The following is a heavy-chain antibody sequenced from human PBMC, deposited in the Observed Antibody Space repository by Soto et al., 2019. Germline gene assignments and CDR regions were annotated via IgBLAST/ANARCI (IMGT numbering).Heavy chain of an antibody. V-gene: IGHV3-30*18. CDR3: AKVSSAYCGGDCYSGPDY. D-gene: IGHD2-21*02. Sequence: GGSLRLSCAASGFTFSSYGMRWVRQAPGKGLEWVAVISYDGSNKYYADSVKGRFTISRDNSKNTLYLQMNSLRAEDTAVYYCAKVSSAYCGGDCYSGPDYWGQGTLVTVSS. CDR2: ISYDGSNK. J-gene: IGHJ4*02. CDR1: GFTFSSYG.